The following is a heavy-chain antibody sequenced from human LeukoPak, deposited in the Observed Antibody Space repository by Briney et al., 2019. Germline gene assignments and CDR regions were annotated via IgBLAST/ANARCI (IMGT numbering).Heavy chain of an antibody. J-gene: IGHJ4*02. CDR1: GYTFTSYG. V-gene: IGHV7-4-1*02. CDR3: AREGLGTEYYFDY. CDR2: INTNTGNP. Sequence: GASVKVSCKASGYTFTSYGISWVRQAPGQGLEWMGWINTNTGNPTYAQGFTGRFVLSLDTSVSTAYLQISSLKAEDTAVYYCAREGLGTEYYFDYWGQGTLVTVSS. D-gene: IGHD1-1*01.